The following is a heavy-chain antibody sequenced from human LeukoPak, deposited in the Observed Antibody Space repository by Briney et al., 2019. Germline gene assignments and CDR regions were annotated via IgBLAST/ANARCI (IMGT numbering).Heavy chain of an antibody. Sequence: GGYLRLSCAASGFTFSSYGMHWVRQAPGKGLEWVAVISYDGSNKYYADSVKGRFTISRDNSKNTLYLQMNRLRAEDTAVYYCAKLHRRVDTAMVTDYWGQGTLVTVSS. J-gene: IGHJ4*02. CDR2: ISYDGSNK. V-gene: IGHV3-30*18. CDR3: AKLHRRVDTAMVTDY. D-gene: IGHD5-18*01. CDR1: GFTFSSYG.